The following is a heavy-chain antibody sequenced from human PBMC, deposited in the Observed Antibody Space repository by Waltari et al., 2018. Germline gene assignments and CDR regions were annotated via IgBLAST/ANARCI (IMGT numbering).Heavy chain of an antibody. CDR2: ISSSGSTI. D-gene: IGHD5-12*01. V-gene: IGHV3-48*03. CDR3: ARDQREMATIAGFDY. J-gene: IGHJ4*02. Sequence: EVQLVESGGGLVQPGGSLRLSCAASGFTFRSYDMNWVRQAPGKGLEWVSYISSSGSTIYYADSVKGRFTISRDNAKNSLYLQMNSLRAEDTAVYYCARDQREMATIAGFDYWGQGTLVTVSS. CDR1: GFTFRSYD.